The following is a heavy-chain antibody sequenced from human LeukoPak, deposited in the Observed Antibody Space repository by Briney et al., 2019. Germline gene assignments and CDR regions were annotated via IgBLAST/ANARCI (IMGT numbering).Heavy chain of an antibody. J-gene: IGHJ3*02. Sequence: PSETLSLTCTVSGGSISSYYWSWIRQPPGKGLEWIGYIYYSGSTNYNPSLKSRVTISVDTSKNQFSLKLSSVTAADTAVYYCARWNWNLGRLAKNAFDIWGQGTMVTVSS. V-gene: IGHV4-59*01. CDR1: GGSISSYY. CDR2: IYYSGST. D-gene: IGHD1-7*01. CDR3: ARWNWNLGRLAKNAFDI.